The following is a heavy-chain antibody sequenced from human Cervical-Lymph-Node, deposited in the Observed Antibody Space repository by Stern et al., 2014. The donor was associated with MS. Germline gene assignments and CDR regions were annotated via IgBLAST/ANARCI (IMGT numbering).Heavy chain of an antibody. V-gene: IGHV2-5*02. CDR2: IYWDGGT. CDR1: GFSFSTDGVS. Sequence: QITLRESGPTLVRPTQTLTLTCTFSGFSFSTDGVSVGWIRQPPGKAPEWLALIYWDGGTRYHASMERRLTITKDNSTNQAVPTMSNMDRVDSATYYCARLDDYVDFWGQGSLVTVSS. CDR3: ARLDDYVDF. J-gene: IGHJ4*02.